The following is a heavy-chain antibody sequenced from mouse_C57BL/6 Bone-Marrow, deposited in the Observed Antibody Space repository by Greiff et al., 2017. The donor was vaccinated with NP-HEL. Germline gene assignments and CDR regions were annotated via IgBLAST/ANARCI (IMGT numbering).Heavy chain of an antibody. CDR3: ASTVSRDWYFDV. CDR2: IYPRSGNT. CDR1: GYTFTSYG. V-gene: IGHV1-81*01. D-gene: IGHD1-1*01. J-gene: IGHJ1*03. Sequence: QVQLKESGAELARPGASVKLSCKASGYTFTSYGISWVKQRTGQGLEWIGEIYPRSGNTYYNEKFKGKATLTADKSSSTAYMELRSLTSEDSAVYFCASTVSRDWYFDVWGTGTTVTVSS.